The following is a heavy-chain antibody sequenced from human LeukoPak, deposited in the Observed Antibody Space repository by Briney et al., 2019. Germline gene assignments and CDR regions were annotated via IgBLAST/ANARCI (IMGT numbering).Heavy chain of an antibody. J-gene: IGHJ4*02. Sequence: GQSLTLSCALSAFIPSSIGMHWVRHAPGRGMEWGSRMSGDGSRTIYADSVKGRFTICTGNAKNTLYLQLNSLRTEDTAVYYRASQDRCTGGRCYPLDYWGQGTLVAVSS. CDR1: AFIPSSIG. CDR3: ASQDRCTGGRCYPLDY. D-gene: IGHD2-15*01. V-gene: IGHV3-74*01. CDR2: MSGDGSRT.